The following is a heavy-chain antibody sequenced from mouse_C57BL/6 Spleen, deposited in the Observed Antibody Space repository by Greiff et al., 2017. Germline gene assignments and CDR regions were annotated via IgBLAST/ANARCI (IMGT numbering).Heavy chain of an antibody. J-gene: IGHJ1*03. V-gene: IGHV1-61*01. Sequence: QVQLQQPGAELVRPGSSVKLSCTASGYTFTSYWMDWVKQRPGQGLEWIGNIYTSDSETHYNQKFTDKATLTVYKSSSKAYMQLISLTSEYSAVYYCARTGQYYGSSYGYFDVWGTGTTVTVSS. CDR1: GYTFTSYW. CDR3: ARTGQYYGSSYGYFDV. CDR2: IYTSDSET. D-gene: IGHD1-1*01.